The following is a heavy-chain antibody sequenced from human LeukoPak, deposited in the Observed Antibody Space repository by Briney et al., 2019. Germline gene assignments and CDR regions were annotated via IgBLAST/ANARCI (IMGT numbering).Heavy chain of an antibody. D-gene: IGHD3/OR15-3a*01. V-gene: IGHV4-59*08. Sequence: SETLSLTCTVSGGSITSYYWSWIRQPPGKGLEWIGYIYYTGNTYYNPSLKSRVTISVDTSKNQYSLWLTSVTAADTAVYYCARLVLDREAWFYPWGQGTLVTVSS. CDR3: ARLVLDREAWFYP. CDR2: IYYTGNT. CDR1: GGSITSYY. J-gene: IGHJ5*02.